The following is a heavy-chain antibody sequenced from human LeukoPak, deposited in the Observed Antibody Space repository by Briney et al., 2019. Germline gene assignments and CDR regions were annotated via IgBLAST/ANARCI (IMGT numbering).Heavy chain of an antibody. Sequence: GASVKVSCKASGYTFTSYGISWVRQAPGQGLEWMGWISAYNGNTNYAQKLQGRVTMTTDTSTSTAYMELRSLRSDDTAVYYCARSITMVRGVIITIDYWGQGTLVTVSS. V-gene: IGHV1-18*01. D-gene: IGHD3-10*01. J-gene: IGHJ4*02. CDR2: ISAYNGNT. CDR3: ARSITMVRGVIITIDY. CDR1: GYTFTSYG.